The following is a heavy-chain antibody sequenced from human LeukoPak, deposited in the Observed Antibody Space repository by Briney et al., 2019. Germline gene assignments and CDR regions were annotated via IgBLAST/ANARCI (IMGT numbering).Heavy chain of an antibody. Sequence: GGSLRLSCAASGFTFDDYGMSWVRQAPGKGLECVSGINWNGGSTGYADSVKGRFTISRDNAKNSLYLQMNSLRAEDTALYYCARVQRSSNWFDPWGQGTLVTVSS. CDR3: ARVQRSSNWFDP. CDR2: INWNGGST. V-gene: IGHV3-20*04. CDR1: GFTFDDYG. D-gene: IGHD5-24*01. J-gene: IGHJ5*02.